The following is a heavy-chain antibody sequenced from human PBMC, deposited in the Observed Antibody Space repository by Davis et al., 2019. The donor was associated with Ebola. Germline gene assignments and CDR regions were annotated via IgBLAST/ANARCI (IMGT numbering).Heavy chain of an antibody. D-gene: IGHD6-19*01. CDR1: GFTFSSYS. J-gene: IGHJ4*02. Sequence: GESLNISCAASGFTFSSYSINWVRQAPGKGLEWVASISDSTTDIYYADSVNGRFTISRDNAKNSLYLQMNSLSAEDTAVYYCARAVAASWSPFDNWGQGTLVTVSS. V-gene: IGHV3-21*04. CDR2: ISDSTTDI. CDR3: ARAVAASWSPFDN.